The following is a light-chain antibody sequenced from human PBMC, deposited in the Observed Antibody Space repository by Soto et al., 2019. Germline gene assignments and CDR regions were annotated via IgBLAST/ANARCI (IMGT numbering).Light chain of an antibody. V-gene: IGKV3-15*01. CDR2: GAS. CDR3: HQYNNWHPFT. CDR1: QSVNSN. Sequence: EIVMTQSPATLSVSPGERATLSCRASQSVNSNLAWYQQKPGQAPRLLIYGASTRATGIPARFGGSGSGTEYTLTISSLQSEDFAVYYCHQYNNWHPFTFGQGTRLEIK. J-gene: IGKJ2*01.